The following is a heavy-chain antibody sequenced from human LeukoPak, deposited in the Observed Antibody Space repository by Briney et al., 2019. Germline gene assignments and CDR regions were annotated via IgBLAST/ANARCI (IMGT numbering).Heavy chain of an antibody. V-gene: IGHV3-30*02. CDR2: IRYDGSNK. J-gene: IGHJ6*02. CDR1: GFTFSSYG. Sequence: PGRSLRLSCAASGFTFSSYGMHWVRQAPGKGLEWVAFIRYDGSNKYYADSVKGRFTISRDNSKNTLYLQMNSLRAEDTAVYYCAKDTLSGYDYRLYYYYGMDVWGQGTTVTVSS. D-gene: IGHD5-12*01. CDR3: AKDTLSGYDYRLYYYYGMDV.